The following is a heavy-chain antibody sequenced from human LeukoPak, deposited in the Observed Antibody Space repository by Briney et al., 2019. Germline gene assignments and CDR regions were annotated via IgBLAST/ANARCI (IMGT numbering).Heavy chain of an antibody. CDR2: IYISGSGST. CDR3: ARNRGGPSIVATIIGGFDY. Sequence: KTSETLSLTCTVSGGSISSYYWSWIRQPAGKGLEWIGRIYISGSGSTNYNPSLKSRVTMSVDTSKNQFSLKLSSVTAADTAVYYCARNRGGPSIVATIIGGFDYWGQGTLVTVSS. D-gene: IGHD5-12*01. J-gene: IGHJ4*02. V-gene: IGHV4-4*07. CDR1: GGSISSYY.